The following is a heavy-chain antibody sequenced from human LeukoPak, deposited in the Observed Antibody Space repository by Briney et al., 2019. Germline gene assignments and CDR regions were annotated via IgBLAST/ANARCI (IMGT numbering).Heavy chain of an antibody. V-gene: IGHV4-39*07. CDR2: IYYRGSA. D-gene: IGHD6-19*01. CDR1: GGSISSSSYY. J-gene: IGHJ4*02. CDR3: ARTSSSGLVGGYYFDC. Sequence: SETLSLTCTVSGGSISSSSYYWGWIRQPPGKGLEWIGSIYYRGSAYYNPSLKSRVTISVDTSKNQFSLKLSSVTAADTAVYYCARTSSSGLVGGYYFDCWGQGTLVTVSS.